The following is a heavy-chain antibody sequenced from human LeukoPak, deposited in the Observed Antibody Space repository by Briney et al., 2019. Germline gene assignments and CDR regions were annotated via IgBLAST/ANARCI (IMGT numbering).Heavy chain of an antibody. D-gene: IGHD4-23*01. Sequence: GESLKIFCKGSGYSFTSYWIGWVRQLPGEGVQGMVIIFPRDSDTRYSPSLQGQLTISADKSISVVYLQWSSLRASDTAMYYCAREGNGGNPLDYWGQGTLVTVSS. CDR2: IFPRDSDT. V-gene: IGHV5-51*01. CDR1: GYSFTSYW. J-gene: IGHJ4*02. CDR3: AREGNGGNPLDY.